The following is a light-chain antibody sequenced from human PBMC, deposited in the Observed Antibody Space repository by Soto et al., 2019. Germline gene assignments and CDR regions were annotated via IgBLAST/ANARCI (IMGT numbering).Light chain of an antibody. J-gene: IGLJ1*01. CDR1: SSDGGGYNY. CDR3: SSSTSSSTLDV. CDR2: DVS. V-gene: IGLV2-14*01. Sequence: QSALTQPASVSGSPGQSISISCTGTSSDGGGYNYVSWYQQHPGKAPKLMIYDVSNRPSGVSNRFSGSKSGNTASLTISGLHAEDEADYYCSSSTSSSTLDVFGTGTKLTVL.